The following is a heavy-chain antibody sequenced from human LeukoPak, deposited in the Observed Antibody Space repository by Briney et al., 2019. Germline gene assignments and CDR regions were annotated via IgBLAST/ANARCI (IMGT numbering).Heavy chain of an antibody. D-gene: IGHD3-10*02. V-gene: IGHV1-46*01. J-gene: IGHJ4*02. Sequence: GASVKVSCKASGYTFTSYYMHWVRQAPGQGLEWMGIINPSGGSTSYAQKFQGRVTMTRDMSTSTVYMELSSLRSEDTAVYFCASYHFRGDTSHYFDYWGQGTLVTVSS. CDR1: GYTFTSYY. CDR3: ASYHFRGDTSHYFDY. CDR2: INPSGGST.